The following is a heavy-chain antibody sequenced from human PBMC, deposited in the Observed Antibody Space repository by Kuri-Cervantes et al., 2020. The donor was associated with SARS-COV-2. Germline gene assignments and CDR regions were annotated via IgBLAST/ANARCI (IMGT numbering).Heavy chain of an antibody. CDR1: GGSISSYY. V-gene: IGHV4-59*01. Sequence: SETLSLTCTVSGGSISSYYWSWIRQPPGKGLEWIGYIYYSGSTNYSPSLKSRVTISVDTSKNQFSLKLSSVTAADTAVYYCAGSSGWYTYYYYGMDVWGQGTTVTVSS. CDR3: AGSSGWYTYYYYGMDV. CDR2: IYYSGST. J-gene: IGHJ6*02. D-gene: IGHD6-19*01.